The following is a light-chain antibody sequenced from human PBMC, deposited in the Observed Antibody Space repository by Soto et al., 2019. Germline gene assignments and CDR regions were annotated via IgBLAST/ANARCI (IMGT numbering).Light chain of an antibody. CDR1: QSVSSY. CDR2: DAS. CDR3: QQHSNWPPWT. V-gene: IGKV3-11*01. Sequence: EIVLTQSPATLSLSPGERATLSCRASQSVSSYLAWYQQKPGQAPRLLMYDASNRATGIPDRFSGSGSGTDFTLTISSLEPEDFAVYYCQQHSNWPPWTFGQGTKVEIK. J-gene: IGKJ1*01.